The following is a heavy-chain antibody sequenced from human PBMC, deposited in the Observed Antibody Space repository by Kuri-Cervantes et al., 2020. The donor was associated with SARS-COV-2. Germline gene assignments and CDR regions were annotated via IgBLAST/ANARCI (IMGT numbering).Heavy chain of an antibody. CDR3: ARDSRGDYDWFDP. D-gene: IGHD4-17*01. V-gene: IGHV1-2*04. Sequence: ASVKVSCKASGYTFTGYYMHWVRQAPGQGLEWMGWINPNSGGTNYAQKFQGWVTMTRDTSISTAYMELSSLRSEDTAVYYCARDSRGDYDWFDPWGQGTLVTVSS. CDR1: GYTFTGYY. CDR2: INPNSGGT. J-gene: IGHJ5*02.